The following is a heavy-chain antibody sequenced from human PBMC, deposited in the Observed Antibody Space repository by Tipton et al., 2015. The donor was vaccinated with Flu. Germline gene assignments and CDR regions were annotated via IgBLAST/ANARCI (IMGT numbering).Heavy chain of an antibody. V-gene: IGHV4-39*02. CDR3: ARVEDVRGLTWGMAYDI. Sequence: GLVKPSEILSLTCTVSGGSLRSDSDCWGWIRQPPGKGLEWIGNLYYTGTTHYNPSLKGRVTIPPDTSRNQFSLRLSSVTAADTALYFCARVEDVRGLTWGMAYDIWGQGTMVTVSS. CDR1: GGSLRSDSDC. J-gene: IGHJ3*02. D-gene: IGHD7-27*01. CDR2: LYYTGTT.